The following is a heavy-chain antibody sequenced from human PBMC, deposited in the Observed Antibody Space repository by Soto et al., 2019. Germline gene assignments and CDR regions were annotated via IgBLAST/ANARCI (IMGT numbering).Heavy chain of an antibody. D-gene: IGHD3-22*01. Sequence: PGGSLRLSCAASGFTFSSYAMSWVRQAPGKGLEWVSAISGSGGSTYYADSVKGRFTISRDNSKNTLYLQMNSLRAEDTAVYYCAKPQRYYDSSGYYPLGYWGQGTLVTVSS. V-gene: IGHV3-23*01. CDR1: GFTFSSYA. CDR3: AKPQRYYDSSGYYPLGY. CDR2: ISGSGGST. J-gene: IGHJ4*02.